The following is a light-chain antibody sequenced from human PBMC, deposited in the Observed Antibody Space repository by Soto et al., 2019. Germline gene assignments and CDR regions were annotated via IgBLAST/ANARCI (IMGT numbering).Light chain of an antibody. V-gene: IGKV1-9*01. CDR3: QQLYRCPWT. Sequence: IQLTQSPSSLSASVGDRVTIACRASQGISSYLAWYQQKPGKAPKLLIYTASTLQSGVPSRFSGSGSGADFTLTISSLQPEDFATYYCQQLYRCPWTFGQGTTVEIK. J-gene: IGKJ1*01. CDR2: TAS. CDR1: QGISSY.